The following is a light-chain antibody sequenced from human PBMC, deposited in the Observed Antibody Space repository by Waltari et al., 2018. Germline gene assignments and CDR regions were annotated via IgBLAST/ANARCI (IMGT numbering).Light chain of an antibody. Sequence: QSVLTPPPSVSGAPGQRVTISCAGSSSTLGAGYDVPWDKQLPGTPPKLLIAGDTNRPSGVPDRFSGSKSGTSASLAITGLQAEDEADYYCQSYDSSLSGVVLGGGTKLTVL. J-gene: IGLJ2*01. CDR3: QSYDSSLSGVV. CDR2: GDT. CDR1: SSTLGAGYD. V-gene: IGLV1-40*01.